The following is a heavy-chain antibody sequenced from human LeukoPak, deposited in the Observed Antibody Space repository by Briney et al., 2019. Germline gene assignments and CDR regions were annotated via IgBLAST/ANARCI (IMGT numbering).Heavy chain of an antibody. V-gene: IGHV3-30*01. CDR2: MSYDGSNE. J-gene: IGHJ6*03. D-gene: IGHD2-2*01. CDR3: ARDQTDCSSTSCYRRYYYYYYYMDV. Sequence: GGSLRLSCAASGFTFSSYALHWVRQAPGKGLEWVALMSYDGSNEYYADSVRGRFTISRDNSKNTLYLQMNSLRAEDTAVYYCARDQTDCSSTSCYRRYYYYYYYMDVWGKGTKVTVSS. CDR1: GFTFSSYA.